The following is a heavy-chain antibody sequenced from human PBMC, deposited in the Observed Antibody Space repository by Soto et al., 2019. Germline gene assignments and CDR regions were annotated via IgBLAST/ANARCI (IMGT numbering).Heavy chain of an antibody. J-gene: IGHJ4*02. CDR1: GFTFSSYS. Sequence: EVQLVESGGGLVKPGGSLRLSCAASGFTFSSYSMNWVRQAPGKGLEWVSSISSSSSYIYYADSVKGRFTISRDNAKNSLYLQMNSLRAEDTAVYYCARSPNYYGSGSYRDYWGQGTLVTVSS. CDR2: ISSSSSYI. D-gene: IGHD3-10*01. CDR3: ARSPNYYGSGSYRDY. V-gene: IGHV3-21*01.